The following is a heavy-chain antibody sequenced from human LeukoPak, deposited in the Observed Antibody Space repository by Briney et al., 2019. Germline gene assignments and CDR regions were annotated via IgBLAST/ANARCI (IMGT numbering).Heavy chain of an antibody. V-gene: IGHV1-2*02. D-gene: IGHD1-26*01. CDR2: INPNSGST. J-gene: IGHJ4*02. CDR1: GYTFTGYY. Sequence: ASVKVSCKASGYTFTGYYMHWVRQAPGQGLEWMGWINPNSGSTNYAQKFQGRVTMTRDTSISTAYMELSRLRSDDTAVYYCARDLFSSSGSSFFDYWGQGTLVTVSS. CDR3: ARDLFSSSGSSFFDY.